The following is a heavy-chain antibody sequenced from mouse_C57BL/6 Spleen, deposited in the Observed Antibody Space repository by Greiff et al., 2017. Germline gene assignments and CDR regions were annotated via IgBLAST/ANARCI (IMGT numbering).Heavy chain of an antibody. J-gene: IGHJ3*01. CDR3: ARSTGDVFAY. CDR2: IDPANGNT. V-gene: IGHV14-3*01. D-gene: IGHD4-1*01. CDR1: GFNIKNTY. Sequence: EVQLQQSVAELVRPGASVKLSCTASGFNIKNTYMHWVKQRPEQGLEWIGRIDPANGNTKYAPKFKGKATLTADKSSSTAYMQLSSLTSEDSAVYFCARSTGDVFAYWGQGTLVTVSA.